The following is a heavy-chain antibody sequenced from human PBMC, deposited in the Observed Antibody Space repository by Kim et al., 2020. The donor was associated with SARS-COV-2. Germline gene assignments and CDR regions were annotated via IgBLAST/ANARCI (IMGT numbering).Heavy chain of an antibody. CDR2: INHSGST. D-gene: IGHD2-15*01. V-gene: IGHV4-34*01. Sequence: SETLSLTCAVYGGSFSGYYWSWIRQPPGKGLEWIGEINHSGSTNYNPSLKSRVTISVDTSKNQFSLKLSSVTAADTAVYYCARLRARPWSLVVVAAPPGALQDYWGQGTLVTVSS. J-gene: IGHJ4*02. CDR3: ARLRARPWSLVVVAAPPGALQDY. CDR1: GGSFSGYY.